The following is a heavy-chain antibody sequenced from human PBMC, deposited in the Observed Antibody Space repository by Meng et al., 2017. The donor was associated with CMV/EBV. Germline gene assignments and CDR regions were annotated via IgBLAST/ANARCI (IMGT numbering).Heavy chain of an antibody. D-gene: IGHD3-3*01. CDR3: ARVGTRFLEWLS. V-gene: IGHV3-21*01. J-gene: IGHJ4*02. CDR1: GFTFSSYS. CDR2: ISSSSSYI. Sequence: GESLKISCAASGFTFSSYSMNWVRQAPGKGLEWVSSISSSSSYIYYADSVKGRFTISRDNAKNSLYLQMNSLRAEDTAMYYCARVGTRFLEWLSWGQGTLVT.